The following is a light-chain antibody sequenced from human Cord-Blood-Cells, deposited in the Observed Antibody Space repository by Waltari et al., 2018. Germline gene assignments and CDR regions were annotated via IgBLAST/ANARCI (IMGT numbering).Light chain of an antibody. CDR1: QSLLHSNGYNY. CDR3: MQALQTRYT. CDR2: LGS. Sequence: DIVMTQSPLSLPVTPGEPASISCRSSQSLLHSNGYNYLDWYLRKPGQSPQLLIYLGSNRASGVPDRFSGSGSGTECTLKSTRVEAEEVGVYYCMQALQTRYTFGQGTKLEIK. J-gene: IGKJ2*01. V-gene: IGKV2-28*01.